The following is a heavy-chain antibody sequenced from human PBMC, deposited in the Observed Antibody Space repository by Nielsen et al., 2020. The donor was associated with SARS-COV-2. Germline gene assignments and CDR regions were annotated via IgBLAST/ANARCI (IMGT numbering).Heavy chain of an antibody. D-gene: IGHD3-22*01. Sequence: ASVKVSCKASGYTFTSYAITWVRQAPGQGLEWMAWISAYNGNTNYAQKLQGRVTMTTDTSTSTAYLELRGLRSDDTAVYYCARCPDYYDTSGDYYVGWLDPWGQGTLVTVSS. CDR2: ISAYNGNT. J-gene: IGHJ5*02. CDR3: ARCPDYYDTSGDYYVGWLDP. V-gene: IGHV1-18*01. CDR1: GYTFTSYA.